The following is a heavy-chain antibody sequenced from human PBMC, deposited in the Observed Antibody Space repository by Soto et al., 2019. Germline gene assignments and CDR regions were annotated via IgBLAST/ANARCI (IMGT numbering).Heavy chain of an antibody. CDR3: ARVAAGTQHEDRHQYYFDY. CDR1: GFTFSSYW. CDR2: IKQDGSEK. D-gene: IGHD1-1*01. V-gene: IGHV3-7*03. Sequence: PGGSLRLSCAASGFTFSSYWMTWVRQAPGKGLEWVANIKQDGSEKYYVDSVKGRFTISRDNAKNSLYLQMNSLRAEDTAVYYCARVAAGTQHEDRHQYYFDYWGQRSLVPGSS. J-gene: IGHJ4*02.